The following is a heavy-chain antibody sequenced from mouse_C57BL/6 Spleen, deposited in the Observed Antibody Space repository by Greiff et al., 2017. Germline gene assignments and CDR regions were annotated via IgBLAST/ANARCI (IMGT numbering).Heavy chain of an antibody. Sequence: VQLKESGAELVRPGASVKLSCTASGFNIKDDYMHWVKQRPEQGLEWIGWIDPENGDTEYASKFQGKATITADTSSNTAYLQLSSLTSEDTAVYYCTTSPVTGDYWGQGTTLTVSS. D-gene: IGHD2-1*01. V-gene: IGHV14-4*01. CDR1: GFNIKDDY. J-gene: IGHJ2*01. CDR3: TTSPVTGDY. CDR2: IDPENGDT.